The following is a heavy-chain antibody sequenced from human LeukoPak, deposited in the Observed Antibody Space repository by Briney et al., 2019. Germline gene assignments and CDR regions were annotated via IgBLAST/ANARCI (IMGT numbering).Heavy chain of an antibody. D-gene: IGHD6-19*01. CDR2: ITSDGADM. Sequence: GGSLRPSCAASGFIFSNYEMNWVRQAPGKGLEWVSYITSDGADMYYADSVKGRFAISRDNAKNSLYLQMNSLRADDTAVYYCVREVGRSSGQWLADAFDIWGQGTMVTVSP. CDR3: VREVGRSSGQWLADAFDI. CDR1: GFIFSNYE. J-gene: IGHJ3*02. V-gene: IGHV3-48*03.